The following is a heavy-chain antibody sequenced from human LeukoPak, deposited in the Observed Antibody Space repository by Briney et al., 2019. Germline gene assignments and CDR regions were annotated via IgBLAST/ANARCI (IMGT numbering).Heavy chain of an antibody. CDR3: ARVRNDPRAFDI. CDR2: IIPIFGTA. J-gene: IGHJ3*02. CDR1: GGTFSSYA. Sequence: SVKVSCKASGGTFSSYAISWVRQAPGQGLGWMGGIIPIFGTANYAQKFQGRVTITTDESTSTAYMELSSLRSEDTAVYYCARVRNDPRAFDIWGQGTMVTVSS. D-gene: IGHD1-1*01. V-gene: IGHV1-69*05.